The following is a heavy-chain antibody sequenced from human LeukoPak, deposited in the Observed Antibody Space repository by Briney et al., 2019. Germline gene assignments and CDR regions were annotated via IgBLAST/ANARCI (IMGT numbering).Heavy chain of an antibody. Sequence: GGSLRLSCAASGFTFSSYGMHWVRQAPGKGLEWVVVIWYDGSNKYYADSVKGRFTISRDNSKNTLYLQMNSLRAEDTAVYYCASLDSGSSDYWGQGTLVTVSS. D-gene: IGHD1-26*01. V-gene: IGHV3-33*01. CDR1: GFTFSSYG. CDR2: IWYDGSNK. CDR3: ASLDSGSSDY. J-gene: IGHJ4*02.